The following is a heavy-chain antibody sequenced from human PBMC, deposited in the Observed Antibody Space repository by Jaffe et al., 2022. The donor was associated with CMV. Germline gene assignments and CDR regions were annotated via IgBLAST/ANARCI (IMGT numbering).Heavy chain of an antibody. V-gene: IGHV6-1*01. Sequence: QVQLQQSGPGLVKPSQTLSLTCAISGDSVSSNSAAWNWIRQSPSRGLEWLGRTYYRSKWYNDYAVSVKSRITINPDTSKNQFSLQLNSVTPEDTAVYYCARGGAFRDGYTLRENWFDPWGQGTLVTVSS. D-gene: IGHD5-12*01. CDR1: GDSVSSNSAA. J-gene: IGHJ5*02. CDR3: ARGGAFRDGYTLRENWFDP. CDR2: TYYRSKWYN.